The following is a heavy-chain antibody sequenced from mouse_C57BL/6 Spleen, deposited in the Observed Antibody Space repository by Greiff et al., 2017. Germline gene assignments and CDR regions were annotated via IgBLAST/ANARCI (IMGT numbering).Heavy chain of an antibody. CDR3: ARRSSLSALDY. V-gene: IGHV1-52*01. CDR1: GYTFTSYW. D-gene: IGHD1-1*01. J-gene: IGHJ2*01. CDR2: IDPSDSET. Sequence: QVHVKQPGAELVRPGSSVKLSCKASGYTFTSYWMHWVKQRPIQGLEWIGNIDPSDSETHYNQKFKDKATLTVDKSSSTAYMQLSSLTSEDSAVYYCARRSSLSALDYWGQGTTLTVSS.